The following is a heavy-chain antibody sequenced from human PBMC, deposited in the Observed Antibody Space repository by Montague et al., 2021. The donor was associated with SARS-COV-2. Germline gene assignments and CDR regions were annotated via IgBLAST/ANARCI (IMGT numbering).Heavy chain of an antibody. J-gene: IGHJ6*02. D-gene: IGHD3-10*01. CDR1: GFTFSSYA. CDR3: ARDLREGPLLWFGELLLGDGMDV. CDR2: ISYDGSNK. V-gene: IGHV3-30-3*01. Sequence: SLRLSLSASGFTFSSYAMHWVRQAPGKGLEWVAVISYDGSNKYYADSVKGRFTISRDNSKNTLYLQMNSLRAEDTAAYYCARDLREGPLLWFGELLLGDGMDVWGQGTTVTVSS.